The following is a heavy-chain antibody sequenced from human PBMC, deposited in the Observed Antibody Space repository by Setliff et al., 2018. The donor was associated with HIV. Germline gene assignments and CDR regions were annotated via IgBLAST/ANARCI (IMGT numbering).Heavy chain of an antibody. CDR2: VSASDGRT. D-gene: IGHD1-26*01. J-gene: IGHJ4*02. CDR1: GFTFTDYA. CDR3: VRDYMWAFDY. V-gene: IGHV3-23*01. Sequence: PGGSLRLSCAASGFTFTDYAMTWVRQAPGKGLEWVSAVSASDGRTYYADSVKGRFTVSRDNSKNSLYLQMNNLRAEDTAVYYCVRDYMWAFDYWGQGTLVTVSS.